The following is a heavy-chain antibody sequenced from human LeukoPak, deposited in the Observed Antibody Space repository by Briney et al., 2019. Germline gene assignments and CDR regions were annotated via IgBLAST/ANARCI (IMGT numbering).Heavy chain of an antibody. V-gene: IGHV1-2*02. CDR2: INPNSGGT. Sequence: ASVKVSCKASGYTFTCYYMHWARQAPGQGLEWMGWINPNSGGTNYAQKFQGRVTMTRDTSISTAYMELSRLRSDDTAVYYCASLWFGELLNDFDYWGQGTLVTVSS. CDR3: ASLWFGELLNDFDY. D-gene: IGHD3-10*01. CDR1: GYTFTCYY. J-gene: IGHJ4*02.